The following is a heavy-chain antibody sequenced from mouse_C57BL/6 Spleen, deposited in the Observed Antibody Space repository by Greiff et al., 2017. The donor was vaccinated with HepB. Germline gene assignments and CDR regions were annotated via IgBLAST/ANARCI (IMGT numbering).Heavy chain of an antibody. Sequence: DVHLVESGGGLVKPGGSLKLSCAASGFTFSDYGMHWVRQAPEQGLEWVAYISSSSSTNYYADTVKGRFTISRDNAKNTLFLQMTSLWSEDAALYCGGRQNYGSSHCYLDVWGTGTTVTVSS. J-gene: IGHJ1*03. CDR3: GRQNYGSSHCYLDV. CDR2: ISSSSSTN. D-gene: IGHD1-1*01. V-gene: IGHV5-17*01. CDR1: GFTFSDYG.